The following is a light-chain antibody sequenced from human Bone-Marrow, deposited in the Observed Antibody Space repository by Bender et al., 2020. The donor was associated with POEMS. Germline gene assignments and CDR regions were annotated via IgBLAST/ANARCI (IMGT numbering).Light chain of an antibody. CDR2: AGS. CDR3: SSYTSTSTTI. J-gene: IGLJ2*01. V-gene: IGLV2-14*02. Sequence: QSALTQPVSVSGSPGQSITISCTGSFSDVGTYKFVSRYQQHPGKAPKLMIYAGSQRPSGVSDRFSGSKSGNTASLTISGLQAEDEGDYYCSSYTSTSTTIFGGGTKLTVL. CDR1: FSDVGTYKF.